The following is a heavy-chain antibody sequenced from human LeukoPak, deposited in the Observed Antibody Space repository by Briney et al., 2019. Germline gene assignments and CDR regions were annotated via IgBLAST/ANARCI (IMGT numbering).Heavy chain of an antibody. CDR1: GFTFSRYW. CDR2: IRQDGSEK. Sequence: GGPLRLSCAASGFTFSRYWMSWVRQAPGKGLEWVANIRQDGSEKYYVDSVKGRFTISRDNAKNSLYLQMNSLRAEDTAVYYCARGDYYDSSTYYTDAFDIWGQGTMVTVSS. V-gene: IGHV3-7*01. CDR3: ARGDYYDSSTYYTDAFDI. D-gene: IGHD3-22*01. J-gene: IGHJ3*02.